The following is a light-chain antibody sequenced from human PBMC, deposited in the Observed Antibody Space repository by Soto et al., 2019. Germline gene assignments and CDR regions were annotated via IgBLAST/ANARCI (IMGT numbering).Light chain of an antibody. Sequence: RRIPSPASLSASGGDGDIVARRASRSVSNYLSWYQQKPGKAPKLLIYVVSNLQSGVPSRFSGSGSGTDFTLTISSLQPEDVATYYCQKYNSAPLTFGGGTKVDIK. V-gene: IGKV1-27*01. CDR1: RSVSNY. J-gene: IGKJ4*01. CDR3: QKYNSAPLT. CDR2: VVS.